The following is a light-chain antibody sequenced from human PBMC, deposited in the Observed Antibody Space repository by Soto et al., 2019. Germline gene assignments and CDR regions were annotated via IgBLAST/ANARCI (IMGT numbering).Light chain of an antibody. CDR3: CAYAGSRTWV. Sequence: QSAPIQPASVSGSPGQSVTISCTGTSSDIAIYNLVSWYQQYPGKAPKLILYEVSKWPSGISHRFSGSKSGNTASLTISVLQAEDEADYYCCAYAGSRTWVFGGGTKLTVL. J-gene: IGLJ3*02. CDR1: SSDIAIYNL. V-gene: IGLV2-23*02. CDR2: EVS.